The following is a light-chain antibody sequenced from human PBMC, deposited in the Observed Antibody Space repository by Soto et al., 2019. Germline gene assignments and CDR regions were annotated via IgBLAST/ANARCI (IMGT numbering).Light chain of an antibody. J-gene: IGLJ2*01. CDR3: QTWITGNRL. Sequence: QSVLTQSPSASASLGASVKLTCTLSSGHSNYAIAWYQQQPEKGPRFLMKLNADGSHTQGDGIPDRFSGSSSGAERYLTISNLQSEDEADYFCQTWITGNRLFGGGTKVTVL. CDR2: LNADGSH. CDR1: SGHSNYA. V-gene: IGLV4-69*02.